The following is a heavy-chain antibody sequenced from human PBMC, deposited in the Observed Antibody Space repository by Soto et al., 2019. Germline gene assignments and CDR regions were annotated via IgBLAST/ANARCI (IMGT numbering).Heavy chain of an antibody. D-gene: IGHD3-9*01. V-gene: IGHV3-23*01. J-gene: IGHJ4*02. CDR3: AKEHAQNTLFTAKSHY. CDR1: GFTFSSYA. CDR2: ISGSGRGT. Sequence: EVQLLESGGGLVQPGGSLRLSCAASGFTFSSYAMNWVRPAPGKGLEWVSSISGSGRGTYYADSVQGRFIISRDNSKNTLDLQMNSLRAEDTAGYYCAKEHAQNTLFTAKSHYWGQGNLVTVSS.